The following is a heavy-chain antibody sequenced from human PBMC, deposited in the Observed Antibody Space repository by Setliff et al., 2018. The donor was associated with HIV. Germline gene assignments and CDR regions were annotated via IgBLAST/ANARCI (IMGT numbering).Heavy chain of an antibody. CDR3: AREIYGGNSRPFDY. CDR2: IYYNGDT. D-gene: IGHD4-17*01. J-gene: IGHJ4*02. CDR1: GGSMTGYF. V-gene: IGHV4-59*01. Sequence: SETLSLTCTVSGGSMTGYFWNWSRQSPGKGLEWIGYIYYNGDTNYNPTLNSRGTISVVTSKNQFSLKLTSVTAADTAVYYCAREIYGGNSRPFDYWGPGTLVTVSS.